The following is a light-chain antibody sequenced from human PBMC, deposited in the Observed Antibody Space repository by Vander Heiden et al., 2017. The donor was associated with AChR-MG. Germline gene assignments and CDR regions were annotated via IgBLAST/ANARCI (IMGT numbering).Light chain of an antibody. V-gene: IGLV2-14*01. CDR2: DVS. CDR1: SSDGGCYNY. Sequence: SPPTPPASSSAPPGPSTITSCTGTSSDGGCYNYVSWYQQHPGKVPKLIIYDVSKRPSGVSNRFSGSKSGNTASLTISGLRAEDEADYYCSSYASSSTYVFGIGTKVTVL. CDR3: SSYASSSTYV. J-gene: IGLJ1*01.